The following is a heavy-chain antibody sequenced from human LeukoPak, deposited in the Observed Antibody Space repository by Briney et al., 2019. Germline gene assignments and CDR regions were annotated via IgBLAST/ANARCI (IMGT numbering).Heavy chain of an antibody. V-gene: IGHV3-23*01. CDR2: ISDSGGST. D-gene: IGHD3-22*01. CDR3: AKLRSSGYYFDASDM. J-gene: IGHJ3*02. CDR1: GFTFSSYA. Sequence: GGSLRLSCAASGFTFSSYAMSWVRQCPGKGLEWVSGISDSGGSTYSSDSVKGRFTISRDNSKNTLYLQMNSLRAEDTAVYYCAKLRSSGYYFDASDMWGQGTMVTVSS.